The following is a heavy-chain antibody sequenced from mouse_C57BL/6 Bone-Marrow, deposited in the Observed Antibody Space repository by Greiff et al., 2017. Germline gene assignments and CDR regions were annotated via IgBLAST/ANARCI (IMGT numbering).Heavy chain of an antibody. CDR2: ILPGSGST. CDR1: GYTFTGYW. Sequence: VKLQESGAELMKPGASVKLSCKATGYTFTGYWIEWEKQRPGPGLEWIGEILPGSGSTNYNEKFKGKATFTADTSSNTAYMQLSSLTTEDSAIYYCASLITTVVATKDYYAMDYWGQGTSVTVSS. D-gene: IGHD1-1*01. J-gene: IGHJ4*01. V-gene: IGHV1-9*01. CDR3: ASLITTVVATKDYYAMDY.